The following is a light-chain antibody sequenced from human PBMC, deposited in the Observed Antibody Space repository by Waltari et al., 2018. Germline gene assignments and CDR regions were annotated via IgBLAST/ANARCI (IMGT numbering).Light chain of an antibody. V-gene: IGKV1-33*01. J-gene: IGKJ2*02. Sequence: DIQMTQSPSSLSASVGDRVTITCQASQDINNYLNWYQQKPGKDPKLLISGASSVETGVPSRFSGSGSGTEFTFTISSLQPEDIATYYCQQYDNLPRTFGQGTKLEIK. CDR1: QDINNY. CDR2: GAS. CDR3: QQYDNLPRT.